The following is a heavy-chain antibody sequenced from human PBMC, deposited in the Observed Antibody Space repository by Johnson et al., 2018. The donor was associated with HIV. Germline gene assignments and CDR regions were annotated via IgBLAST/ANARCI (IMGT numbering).Heavy chain of an antibody. D-gene: IGHD3-16*01. J-gene: IGHJ3*02. Sequence: LVESGGGVVQHGRSLRLSCVASGFTFSSYAMHWVRQAPGKGLEWVAVISYDGSNKYYADSVKGRFTISRDNSKNTLYLQMNSLRAEDTAVYYCASLGLDLLVKAPLSVVFDAFDIWGQGTMVTVSS. V-gene: IGHV3-30*04. CDR2: ISYDGSNK. CDR3: ASLGLDLLVKAPLSVVFDAFDI. CDR1: GFTFSSYA.